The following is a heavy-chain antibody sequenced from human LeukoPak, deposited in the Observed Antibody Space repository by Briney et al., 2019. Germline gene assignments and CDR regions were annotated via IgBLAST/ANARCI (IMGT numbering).Heavy chain of an antibody. CDR3: ARGMGYSYGHPQGAFDI. J-gene: IGHJ3*02. CDR1: GYSFTSYG. CDR2: MSAYNGKT. D-gene: IGHD5-18*01. Sequence: GASVKVSCKASGYSFTSYGFNWVRQAPGQGLEWMGWMSAYNGKTNYAHSLQGRVTVTADTSTSTAYMELRSQRSEDTAVYYCARGMGYSYGHPQGAFDIWGQGTMVTVSS. V-gene: IGHV1-18*01.